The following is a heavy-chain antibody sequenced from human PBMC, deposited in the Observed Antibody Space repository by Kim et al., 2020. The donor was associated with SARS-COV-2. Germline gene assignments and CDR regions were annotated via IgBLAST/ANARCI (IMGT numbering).Heavy chain of an antibody. J-gene: IGHJ4*02. Sequence: GGSLRLSCAASGFTFSSYWMHWVRQAPGKGLVWVSRINSDGSSTSYADSVKGRFTISRDNAKNTLYLQMNSLRAEDTAVYYCAREADGYNLGAFDYWGQGTLVTVSS. CDR2: INSDGSST. V-gene: IGHV3-74*01. CDR1: GFTFSSYW. CDR3: AREADGYNLGAFDY. D-gene: IGHD5-12*01.